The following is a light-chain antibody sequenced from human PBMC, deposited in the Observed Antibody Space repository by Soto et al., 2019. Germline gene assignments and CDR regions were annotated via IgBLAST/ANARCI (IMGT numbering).Light chain of an antibody. J-gene: IGKJ5*01. CDR2: LGS. CDR3: MQALQNPHT. V-gene: IGKV2-28*01. Sequence: DMVMSQPPLSLPVAPGWPSPISWNYCKSRLNSNGYNYLDWYLQKEGKSPQLLIYLGSNRASGVPERFSGTGSGTDFTLTISRVEAEDVALYYCMQALQNPHTFGQGTQVDIK. CDR1: KSRLNSNGYNY.